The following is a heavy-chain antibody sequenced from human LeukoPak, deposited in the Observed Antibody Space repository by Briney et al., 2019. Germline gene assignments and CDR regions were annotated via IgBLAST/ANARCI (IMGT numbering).Heavy chain of an antibody. CDR3: ARVSSGATTVDY. V-gene: IGHV4-39*07. D-gene: IGHD1-26*01. Sequence: SETLSLTCTVSGGSISSGDYYWSWIRQPPGKGLEWIGEIYHSGSTNYNPSLKSRVTISVDKSKNQFSLKLSSVTAADTAVYYCARVSSGATTVDYWGQGTLVTVSS. CDR1: GGSISSGDYY. J-gene: IGHJ4*02. CDR2: IYHSGST.